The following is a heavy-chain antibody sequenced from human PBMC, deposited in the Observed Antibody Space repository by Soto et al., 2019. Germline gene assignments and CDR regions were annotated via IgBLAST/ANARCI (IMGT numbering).Heavy chain of an antibody. J-gene: IGHJ4*02. D-gene: IGHD3-10*01. CDR1: GGTFNNYV. Sequence: QVQLVQSGAEVKKPGSSVKVSCKASGGTFNNYVISWVRQAPGQGLEWMGAIIPIFASASYAKNFQGRLTITADESTSSAYMELNSVISEDTAMYYRAAYYGSGSFPNWGPGTLVTVSS. CDR2: IIPIFASA. CDR3: AAYYGSGSFPN. V-gene: IGHV1-69*01.